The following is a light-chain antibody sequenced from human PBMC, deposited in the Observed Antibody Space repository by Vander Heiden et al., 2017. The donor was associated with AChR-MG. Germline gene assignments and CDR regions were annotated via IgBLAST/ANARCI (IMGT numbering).Light chain of an antibody. CDR2: GAS. CDR1: QSVGSN. CDR3: QQYNNWPPRLT. Sequence: EILMTQSPATLSVSPGEGATLSCRSSQSVGSNLAWYQQKPGQAPRLLIYGASTRATGIPARFSGSGSGTEFTLTISSLQSEDFAVYYCQQYNNWPPRLTFGPGTKVDIK. V-gene: IGKV3-15*01. J-gene: IGKJ3*01.